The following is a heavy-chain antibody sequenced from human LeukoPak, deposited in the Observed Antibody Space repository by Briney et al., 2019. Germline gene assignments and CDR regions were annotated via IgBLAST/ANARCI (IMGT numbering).Heavy chain of an antibody. J-gene: IGHJ4*02. D-gene: IGHD6-13*01. CDR3: ASWKLKAAGGKFVDY. Sequence: ASVKVSCKASGYTFTGYYMHWVRQAPGQGLEWMGWINPNSGGTNYAQKFQGRVTMTRDTSISTAYMELSRLRSDDTAVYDCASWKLKAAGGKFVDYWGQGTLVTVSS. CDR2: INPNSGGT. V-gene: IGHV1-2*02. CDR1: GYTFTGYY.